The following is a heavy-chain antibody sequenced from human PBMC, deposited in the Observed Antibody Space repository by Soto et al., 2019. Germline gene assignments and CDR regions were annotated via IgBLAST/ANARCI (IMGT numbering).Heavy chain of an antibody. CDR3: AAIDSGAYSLGY. V-gene: IGHV3-7*01. J-gene: IGHJ4*02. CDR1: GFTFSSYW. Sequence: WWSLRLSCSASGFTFSSYWMSWVRQAPGKGLEWVANIKQDGSEKYYVDSVKGRFTISGDNAKNSLYLHVSSLRSEDTAVYYCAAIDSGAYSLGYWGQGTLVTVSS. D-gene: IGHD1-26*01. CDR2: IKQDGSEK.